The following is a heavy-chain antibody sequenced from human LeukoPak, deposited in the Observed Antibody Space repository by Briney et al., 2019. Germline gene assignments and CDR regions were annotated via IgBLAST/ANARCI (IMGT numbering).Heavy chain of an antibody. CDR2: IRYDGSNT. V-gene: IGHV3-30*02. D-gene: IGHD6-19*01. CDR3: AKEFSESTQWLERGFDY. J-gene: IGHJ4*02. Sequence: AGGCLRLSCAASGFTFSTYGMHWVRQAPGKGLEWVAFIRYDGSNTYYADSVKGRFTISRDNSKNTLFLEMSSLKTEDTAVFYCAKEFSESTQWLERGFDYWGQGTLITVSS. CDR1: GFTFSTYG.